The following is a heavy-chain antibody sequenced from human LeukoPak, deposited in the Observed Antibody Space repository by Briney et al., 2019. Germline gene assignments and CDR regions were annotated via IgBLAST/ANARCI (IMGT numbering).Heavy chain of an antibody. CDR3: AREFPFWSGYYRDSYGYYYGMDV. CDR2: IKQDGSEK. V-gene: IGHV3-7*03. J-gene: IGHJ6*02. Sequence: GGSLRLSCAASGFTFSSYWMSWVRQAPGKGLEWVANIKQDGSEKYYVDSVKGRFTISRDNAKNSLYLQMNSLRAEDTAVYYCAREFPFWSGYYRDSYGYYYGMDVWGQGTTVTVSS. CDR1: GFTFSSYW. D-gene: IGHD3-3*01.